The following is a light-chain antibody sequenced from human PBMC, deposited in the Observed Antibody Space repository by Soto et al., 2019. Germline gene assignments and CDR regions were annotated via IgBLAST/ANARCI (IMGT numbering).Light chain of an antibody. J-gene: IGKJ1*01. V-gene: IGKV1-5*03. CDR2: KAS. Sequence: DIQVTQYPSTLSASIGDRVTITCRASQSIDTWLAWHQQKPGQVPKLLISKASSLESGVPSRFSGSGSGTDFTLTISSLEPEDFAVYYCHQRSNWPLTFGQGTKVDI. CDR3: HQRSNWPLT. CDR1: QSIDTW.